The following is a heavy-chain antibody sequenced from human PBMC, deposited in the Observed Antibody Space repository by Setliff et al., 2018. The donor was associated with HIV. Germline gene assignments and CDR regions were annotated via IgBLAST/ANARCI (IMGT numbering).Heavy chain of an antibody. D-gene: IGHD6-19*01. CDR3: ATKAVAGT. CDR1: GFTFSDYY. V-gene: IGHV3-11*01. CDR2: ISSSGSLI. Sequence: GGSLRLSCATSGFTFSDYYMSWIRQTPGKGLEWVAYISSSGSLIYYPDSVKGRFTISRDNAKNSVDLQMNSLRAEDTAVYYCATKAVAGTGGQGTLVTVSS. J-gene: IGHJ4*02.